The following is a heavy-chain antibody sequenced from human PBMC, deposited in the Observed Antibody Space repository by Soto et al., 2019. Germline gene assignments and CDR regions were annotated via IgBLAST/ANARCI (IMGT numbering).Heavy chain of an antibody. CDR2: ISAYNGNT. D-gene: IGHD2-8*01. CDR3: ARYHWVGEVIMVYAILYDYSDMDA. CDR1: GYTFTSYG. Sequence: ESVVKFSCKASGYTFTSYGISWVRQAPGQGLDCMGWISAYNGNTNYAQKLQGRVTMTTDTSTSTAYMELRSLRSDDTAVYYCARYHWVGEVIMVYAILYDYSDMDAWGQGTTVTVS. V-gene: IGHV1-18*04. J-gene: IGHJ6*02.